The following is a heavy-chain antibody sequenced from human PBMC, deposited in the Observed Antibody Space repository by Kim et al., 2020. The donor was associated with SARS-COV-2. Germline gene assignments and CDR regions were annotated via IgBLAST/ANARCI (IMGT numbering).Heavy chain of an antibody. J-gene: IGHJ4*02. V-gene: IGHV3-30*18. CDR1: GFTFSSYG. Sequence: GGSLRLSCAASGFTFSSYGMHWVRQAPGKGLEWVAVISYDGSNKYYADSVKGRFTISRDNSKNTLYLQMNSLRAEDTAVYYCAKIIMALSYWGQGTLVTVSS. CDR3: AKIIMALSY. D-gene: IGHD3-10*01. CDR2: ISYDGSNK.